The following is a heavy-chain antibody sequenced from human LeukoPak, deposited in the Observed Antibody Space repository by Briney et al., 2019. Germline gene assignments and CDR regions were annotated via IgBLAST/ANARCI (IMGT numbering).Heavy chain of an antibody. V-gene: IGHV3-74*01. CDR1: GFIFSSYW. Sequence: GGSLRLSCAVSGFIFSSYWMHWVRQAPGKWLVAVSRINNDGSSTSYVDSVKGRFTISRYNAKNTLYLQMNSLRAEDTAVYFCARGGGLDVWGQGATVTVSS. CDR3: ARGGGLDV. CDR2: INNDGSST. J-gene: IGHJ6*02. D-gene: IGHD3-16*01.